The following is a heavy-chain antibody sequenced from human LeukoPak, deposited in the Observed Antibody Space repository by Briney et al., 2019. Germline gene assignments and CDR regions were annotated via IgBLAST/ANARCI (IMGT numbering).Heavy chain of an antibody. CDR3: ARSQYSSSAWFDP. Sequence: SQTLSLTCAVYGGSFSGYYWSWIRQPPGKGLEWIGEINHSGSTNYNPSLKRRVTISVDTPKNQFSLKLSSVPAADTAVYYCARSQYSSSAWFDPWGEGTLVTVS. D-gene: IGHD6-6*01. CDR2: INHSGST. CDR1: GGSFSGYY. V-gene: IGHV4-34*01. J-gene: IGHJ5*02.